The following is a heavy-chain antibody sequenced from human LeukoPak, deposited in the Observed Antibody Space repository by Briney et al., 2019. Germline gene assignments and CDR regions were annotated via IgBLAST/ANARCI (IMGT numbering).Heavy chain of an antibody. CDR2: IYHSGST. D-gene: IGHD6-13*01. CDR1: GGSISSGGYS. V-gene: IGHV4-30-2*01. Sequence: SETLSLTCAVSGGSISSGGYSWSWIRQPPGKGLEWIGYIYHSGSTYYNPSLKSRVTISVDRSKNQFSLKLSSVTAADTAVYYCARDSSSSWYGYFDYWGQGTLVTVSS. CDR3: ARDSSSSWYGYFDY. J-gene: IGHJ4*02.